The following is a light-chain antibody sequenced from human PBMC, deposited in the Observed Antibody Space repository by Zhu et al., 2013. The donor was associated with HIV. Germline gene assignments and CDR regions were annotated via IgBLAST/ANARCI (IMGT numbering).Light chain of an antibody. V-gene: IGKV1-5*03. CDR3: QQGNSVPYT. CDR2: KAA. Sequence: DIQLTQSPSTLSASVGDRVTITCRASQSISSWLAWYQQKPGKAPKLLIYKAATLDTGVPLRFSGSGSGTDFTLTITSLRPEDVATYYCQQGNSVPYTFGQGTKVEIK. J-gene: IGKJ2*01. CDR1: QSISSW.